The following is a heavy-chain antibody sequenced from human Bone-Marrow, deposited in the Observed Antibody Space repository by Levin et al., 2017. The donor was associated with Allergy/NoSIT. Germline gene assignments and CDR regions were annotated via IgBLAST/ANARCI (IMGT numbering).Heavy chain of an antibody. CDR3: ARDDVVATNH. Sequence: ASLPLSFAASCFPLRTPYMSWVRQVPGKGLEWVSIIHSGGRKNYADSVKGRFTISRDNYNNTLYLQMNSLRGEDTAIYYCARDDVVATNHWGQGTLVIVSS. D-gene: IGHD5-12*01. V-gene: IGHV3-66*01. CDR1: CFPLRTPY. J-gene: IGHJ4*02. CDR2: IHSGGRK.